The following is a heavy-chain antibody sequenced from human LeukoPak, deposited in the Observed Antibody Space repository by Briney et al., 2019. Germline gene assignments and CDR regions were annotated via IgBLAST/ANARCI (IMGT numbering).Heavy chain of an antibody. CDR1: GYTFTSYG. CDR3: ARDPRFPYSSGQGFDY. Sequence: EASVKVSCKASGYTFTSYGISWVRQAPGQGLEWMGWISAYNGNTNYAQKLQGRVTMTTDTSTSTAYMELRSLRSDDTAVYYCARDPRFPYSSGQGFDYWGQGTLVTVSS. D-gene: IGHD6-19*01. V-gene: IGHV1-18*04. CDR2: ISAYNGNT. J-gene: IGHJ4*02.